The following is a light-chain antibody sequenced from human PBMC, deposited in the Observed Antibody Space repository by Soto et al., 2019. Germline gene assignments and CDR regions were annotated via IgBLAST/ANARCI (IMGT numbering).Light chain of an antibody. V-gene: IGLV1-47*01. CDR1: RSNIGRNF. Sequence: QPVLTQSPSASGTPGQRVTISCSGSRSNIGRNFAYWYQHVPGTAPRLLIQRNNERPSGVPDRLSGSKSGTSVSLAISGLRSDDEATYYCAAWDDTLDAQVFGGGTKLTVL. J-gene: IGLJ3*02. CDR3: AAWDDTLDAQV. CDR2: RNN.